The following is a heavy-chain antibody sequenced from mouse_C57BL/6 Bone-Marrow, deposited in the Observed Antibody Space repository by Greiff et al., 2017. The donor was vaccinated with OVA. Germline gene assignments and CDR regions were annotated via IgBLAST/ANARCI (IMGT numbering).Heavy chain of an antibody. D-gene: IGHD2-10*01. V-gene: IGHV8-12*01. Sequence: QVTLKVCGPGILQSSQTLSLTCSFSGFSLSTSGMGVSWIRQPSGKGLEWLAHISWDDDKRYNPSLKSRLTVSTDTARNQVFLKSTSVDTADTATYYCARGLQFFYYAMDYWGQGTSVTVSS. CDR3: ARGLQFFYYAMDY. CDR2: ISWDDDK. CDR1: GFSLSTSGMG. J-gene: IGHJ4*01.